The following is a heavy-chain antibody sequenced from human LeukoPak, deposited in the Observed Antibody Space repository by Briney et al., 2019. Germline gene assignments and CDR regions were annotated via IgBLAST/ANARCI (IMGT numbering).Heavy chain of an antibody. J-gene: IGHJ4*02. V-gene: IGHV3-23*01. Sequence: ETLSLTCTVSGGSISSSSYYWGWVRQAPGKGLEWVSGISGNGATYYADSVKGRFTISRDNSKNTLYLQMNSLRAEDTAVYYCAKDRDYSGSGSPLDYWGQGTLVTVSS. D-gene: IGHD3-10*01. CDR3: AKDRDYSGSGSPLDY. CDR1: GGSISSSSYY. CDR2: ISGNGAT.